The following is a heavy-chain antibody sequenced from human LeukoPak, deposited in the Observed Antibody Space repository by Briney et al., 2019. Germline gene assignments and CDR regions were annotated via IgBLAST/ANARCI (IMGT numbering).Heavy chain of an antibody. CDR3: ARHMGEQWLEDDWYFDL. J-gene: IGHJ2*01. D-gene: IGHD6-19*01. V-gene: IGHV4-59*08. Sequence: SETLSLTCTVSGGSISSYYWSWIRQPPGKGLEWIGYIYYSGSTNYNPSLKSRVTISVDTSKNQFSLKLSSVTAADTAVYYCARHMGEQWLEDDWYFDLWGRGTLVTVSS. CDR1: GGSISSYY. CDR2: IYYSGST.